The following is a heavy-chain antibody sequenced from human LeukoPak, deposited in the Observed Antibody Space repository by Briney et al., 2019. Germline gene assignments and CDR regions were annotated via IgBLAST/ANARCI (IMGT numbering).Heavy chain of an antibody. CDR3: ARASHYDILTGYTYYFDY. Sequence: PSETLSLTCTVSGGSISSSSYYWGWIRQPPGKGLEWIGSIYYSGSTYYNPSLKSRVTISVDTSENQFSLKLSSVTAADTAVYYCARASHYDILTGYTYYFDYWGQGTLVTVSS. CDR1: GGSISSSSYY. J-gene: IGHJ4*02. D-gene: IGHD3-9*01. V-gene: IGHV4-39*07. CDR2: IYYSGST.